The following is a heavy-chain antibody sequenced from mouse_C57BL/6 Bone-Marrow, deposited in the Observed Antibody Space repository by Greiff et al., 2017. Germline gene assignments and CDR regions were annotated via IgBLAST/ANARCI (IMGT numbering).Heavy chain of an antibody. CDR1: GFTFSDYY. CDR2: ISNGGGST. CDR3: ARSYYSNYRDY. J-gene: IGHJ2*01. Sequence: EVQRVESGGGLVQPGGSLKLSCAASGFTFSDYYMYWVRQTPEKRLEWVAYISNGGGSTYYPDTVKGRFTISRDNAKNTLYLQMSRLKSEDTAMYYCARSYYSNYRDYWGQGTTLTVSS. D-gene: IGHD2-5*01. V-gene: IGHV5-12*01.